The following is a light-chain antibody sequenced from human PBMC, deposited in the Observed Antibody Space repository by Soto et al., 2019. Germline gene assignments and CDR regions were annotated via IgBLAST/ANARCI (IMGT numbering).Light chain of an antibody. CDR3: QQSYSTPWT. V-gene: IGKV1-39*01. Sequence: DIQMTQSPSSLSASVGDRGTITCRASQSISSYLNWYQQKPGKAPKLLIYAASSLQSGVPSRFSGSGSGTDFTPTISSLQPEDFATYYCQQSYSTPWTFGQGTKVEIK. CDR1: QSISSY. J-gene: IGKJ1*01. CDR2: AAS.